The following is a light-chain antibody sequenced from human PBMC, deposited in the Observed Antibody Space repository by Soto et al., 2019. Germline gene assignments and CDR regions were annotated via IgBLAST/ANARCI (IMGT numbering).Light chain of an antibody. CDR1: SSNIGTNT. CDR2: ADV. CDR3: GAWDDSLAGYV. J-gene: IGLJ1*01. Sequence: QSVLTQPPSASGTPGQRVTISCSGGSSNIGTNTVNWYQHLPGTTPKLLIFADVQRPSGVPDRFSGSKSGTSASLAISGIQSEDEADYYCGAWDDSLAGYVFGTGTKVTVL. V-gene: IGLV1-44*01.